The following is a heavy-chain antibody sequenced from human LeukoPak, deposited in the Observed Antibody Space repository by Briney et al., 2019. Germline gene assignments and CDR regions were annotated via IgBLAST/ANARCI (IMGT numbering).Heavy chain of an antibody. V-gene: IGHV1-69*13. Sequence: SVKVSCKVVGGTINDFAISWVRQAPGRGLEWMGGLSPMLATYAQKFQGRVTITADESTDTVYMELGSLTSEDTATYFCARDREISARPGGWFDPWGQGTLVTVSS. CDR2: LSPMLA. CDR1: GGTINDFA. D-gene: IGHD6-6*01. J-gene: IGHJ5*02. CDR3: ARDREISARPGGWFDP.